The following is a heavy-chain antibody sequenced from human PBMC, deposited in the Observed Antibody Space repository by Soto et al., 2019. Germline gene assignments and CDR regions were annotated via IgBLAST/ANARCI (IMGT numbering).Heavy chain of an antibody. CDR1: GGSFSGYY. Sequence: PSETLSLTCAVYGGSFSGYYWSWIRQPPGKGLEWIGEINHSGSTNYNPSLKSRVTISVDTSKNQFSLKLSSVTAADTAVYYCARGTPRYFDWLLRANWFDPWGQGTLVTVSS. J-gene: IGHJ5*02. V-gene: IGHV4-34*01. D-gene: IGHD3-9*01. CDR2: INHSGST. CDR3: ARGTPRYFDWLLRANWFDP.